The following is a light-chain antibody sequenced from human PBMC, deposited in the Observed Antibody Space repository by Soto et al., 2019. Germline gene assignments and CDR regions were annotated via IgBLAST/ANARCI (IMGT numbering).Light chain of an antibody. Sequence: QSVLAHPASVSGSPGQSITISCTGTSSDVGGYDYVSWYQLHPGKAPKLMVFEVSNRPSGVSYRFSGSKSGNTASLTISGLQAEEEADYFCSSYSISTAYLFGTGTKVTVL. V-gene: IGLV2-14*01. CDR2: EVS. J-gene: IGLJ1*01. CDR1: SSDVGGYDY. CDR3: SSYSISTAYL.